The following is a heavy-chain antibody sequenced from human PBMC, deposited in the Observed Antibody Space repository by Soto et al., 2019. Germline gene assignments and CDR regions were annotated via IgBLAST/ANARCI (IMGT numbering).Heavy chain of an antibody. J-gene: IGHJ5*02. D-gene: IGHD1-26*01. CDR3: ARDLGSYQLDP. Sequence: EVQLVESGGSLVQPGGSLRLSCEGSGFIFSNYEMNWVRQAPGKGLEWVSYISTRGDTIYYADSVKGRFSISRDNAKSSLFLEMNSLRAEDTALYYCARDLGSYQLDPWGQGTLVTVSS. CDR2: ISTRGDTI. CDR1: GFIFSNYE. V-gene: IGHV3-48*03.